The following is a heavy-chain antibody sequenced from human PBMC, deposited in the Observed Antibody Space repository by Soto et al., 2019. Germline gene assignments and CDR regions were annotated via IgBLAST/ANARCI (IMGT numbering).Heavy chain of an antibody. D-gene: IGHD1-26*01. J-gene: IGHJ4*02. CDR2: ISYDGSNK. Sequence: QVQLVESGGGVVQPGRSLRLSCAASGFTFSSYAMHWVRQAPGKGLEWVAVISYDGSNKYYADSVKGRFTISRDNSKNPLYLQMNSLRAEDTAVYYCASSVVEWPIDYWGQGTLVTVSS. CDR1: GFTFSSYA. V-gene: IGHV3-30-3*01. CDR3: ASSVVEWPIDY.